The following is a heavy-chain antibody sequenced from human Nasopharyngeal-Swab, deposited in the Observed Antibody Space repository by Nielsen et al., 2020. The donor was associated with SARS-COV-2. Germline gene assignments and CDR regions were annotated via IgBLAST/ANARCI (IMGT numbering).Heavy chain of an antibody. V-gene: IGHV3-23*01. CDR3: ARGSSRGMFDY. J-gene: IGHJ4*02. Sequence: GESLKISCAASGFTFSRSALTWVRKAPGKGLEWVSAIGVSGTMTYYADFVRGRFTISRDNSKNTLYLQMNSLRAEDTAVYYCARGSSRGMFDYWGQGTLVTVSS. CDR1: GFTFSRSA. CDR2: IGVSGTMT. D-gene: IGHD6-13*01.